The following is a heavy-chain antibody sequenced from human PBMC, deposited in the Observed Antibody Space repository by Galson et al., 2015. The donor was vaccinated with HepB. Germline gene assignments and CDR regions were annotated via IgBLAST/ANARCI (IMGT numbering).Heavy chain of an antibody. D-gene: IGHD1-20*01. CDR1: GYTLTELS. V-gene: IGHV1-24*01. J-gene: IGHJ4*02. CDR2: FDPEDGET. Sequence: SVKVSCKVSGYTLTELSMHWVRQAPGKGLEWMGGFDPEDGETIYAQKFQGRVTMTEDTSTDTAYMELSSLRSEDTAVYYCATGITGTSRFDYWGQGTLVTVSS. CDR3: ATGITGTSRFDY.